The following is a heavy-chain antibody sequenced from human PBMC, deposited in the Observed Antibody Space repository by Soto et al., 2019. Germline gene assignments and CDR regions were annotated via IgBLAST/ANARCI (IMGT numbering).Heavy chain of an antibody. V-gene: IGHV4-30-2*01. Sequence: SETLSLTCGVSGGSISSGGYSWSWLRQPPGKGLEGIGYIYHSGSTYYNPSLKSRVTISVDRSKNQFSLKLSSVTAADTAVYYCAKDHYDFWSGYSRDYYFDYWGQGTLVTVSS. CDR2: IYHSGST. J-gene: IGHJ4*02. CDR1: GGSISSGGYS. D-gene: IGHD3-3*01. CDR3: AKDHYDFWSGYSRDYYFDY.